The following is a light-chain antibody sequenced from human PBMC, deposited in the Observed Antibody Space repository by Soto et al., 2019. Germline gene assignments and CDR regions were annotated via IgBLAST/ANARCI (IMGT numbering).Light chain of an antibody. Sequence: QSALTQPASVTGSPGQSITISCTGTSSDVGGYNHVSWYQQYPGTAPKLIIYEVTNRPSGVSDRFSGSKSGNTASLTISGLQPEDEADYYCTSYTVRKSWVFGGGTTLTVL. CDR1: SSDVGGYNH. CDR3: TSYTVRKSWV. J-gene: IGLJ3*02. V-gene: IGLV2-14*01. CDR2: EVT.